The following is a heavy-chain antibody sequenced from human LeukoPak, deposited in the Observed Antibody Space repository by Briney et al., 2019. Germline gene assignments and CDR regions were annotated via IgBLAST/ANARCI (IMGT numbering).Heavy chain of an antibody. J-gene: IGHJ4*02. CDR3: ARDILWFGELPYYFDY. CDR1: GGSISSSGYY. Sequence: SETLSLTCTVSGGSISSSGYYWGWIRQPPGKGLEWIESIYNSGSTYYNPSLKSRVSISVDTSKNQFSLRLTSVTAADTAIYYCARDILWFGELPYYFDYWGQGTLVTISS. V-gene: IGHV4-39*07. D-gene: IGHD3-10*01. CDR2: IYNSGST.